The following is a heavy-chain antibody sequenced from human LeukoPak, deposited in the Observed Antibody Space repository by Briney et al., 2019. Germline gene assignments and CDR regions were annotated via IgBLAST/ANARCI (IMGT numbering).Heavy chain of an antibody. V-gene: IGHV3-48*03. Sequence: PGGSLRLSCAASGFTFSSYEMNWVRQAPGKGLEWVSYISSSGSTIYYADSVKGRFTISRDNAKNSLYLQMNSLRAEDTALYYCAKVASPQGAFDIWGQGTMVTVSS. J-gene: IGHJ3*02. CDR1: GFTFSSYE. CDR2: ISSSGSTI. CDR3: AKVASPQGAFDI.